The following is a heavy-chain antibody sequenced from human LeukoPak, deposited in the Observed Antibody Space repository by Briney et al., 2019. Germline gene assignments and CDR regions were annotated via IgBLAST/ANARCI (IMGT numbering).Heavy chain of an antibody. CDR3: ARVLPAYCSGGSCLFDY. D-gene: IGHD2-15*01. CDR1: GGSISSYY. V-gene: IGHV4-59*01. J-gene: IGHJ4*02. CDR2: IYYSGST. Sequence: SETLSLTCTVSGGSISSYYWSWIRQPPGKGLEWIGYIYYSGSTNYNPSLKSRVTISVDTSKNQFSLKLSSVTAADTAVYYCARVLPAYCSGGSCLFDYWGQGTLVTVSS.